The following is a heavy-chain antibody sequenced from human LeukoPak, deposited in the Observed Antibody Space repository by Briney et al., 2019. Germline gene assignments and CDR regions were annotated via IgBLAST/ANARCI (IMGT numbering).Heavy chain of an antibody. D-gene: IGHD3-3*01. CDR3: ARHFVPPSGGHYYYGMDV. Sequence: GESLKISCQASGYSFTSYWIGWVRQMPGKGLEWMGIIYPGDSDTRYSPSFQGQVTISADKSISTAYLQWSSLKASDTAMYYCARHFVPPSGGHYYYGMDVWGQGTTVTVSS. CDR1: GYSFTSYW. CDR2: IYPGDSDT. J-gene: IGHJ6*02. V-gene: IGHV5-51*01.